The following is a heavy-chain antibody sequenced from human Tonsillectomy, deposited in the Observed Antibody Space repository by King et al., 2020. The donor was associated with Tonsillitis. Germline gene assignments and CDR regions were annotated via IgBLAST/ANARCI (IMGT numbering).Heavy chain of an antibody. CDR2: ISSSGSLT. CDR1: GFTFSRYE. D-gene: IGHD3-22*01. Sequence: VQLVESGGGLVQPGGSLRLSCAASGFTFSRYEMNWVRQAPGKGPEWVSFISSSGSLTYYADSVKGRFTISRDNAKNSLYLQMNSLRVEDTAVYYCARDLGYWVPGAYWWGQGTLVTVSS. CDR3: ARDLGYWVPGAYW. V-gene: IGHV3-48*03. J-gene: IGHJ4*02.